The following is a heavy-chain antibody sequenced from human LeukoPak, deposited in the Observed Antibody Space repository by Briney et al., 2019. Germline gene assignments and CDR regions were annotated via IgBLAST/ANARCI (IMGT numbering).Heavy chain of an antibody. D-gene: IGHD6-6*01. Sequence: PSQTLSLTCTVSGGSISSGSYYWSWIRQPAGKGLEWIGRIYITGSTTYNPSLKSRVTISVDTSKNQFSLKLSSVTAADTAVYYCAREGSSSSVSWFDPWGQGTLVIVSS. CDR1: GGSISSGSYY. J-gene: IGHJ5*02. CDR3: AREGSSSSVSWFDP. V-gene: IGHV4-61*02. CDR2: IYITGST.